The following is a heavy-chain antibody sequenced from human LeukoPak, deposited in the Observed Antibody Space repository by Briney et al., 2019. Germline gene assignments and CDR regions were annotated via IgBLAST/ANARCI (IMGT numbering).Heavy chain of an antibody. D-gene: IGHD3-10*01. V-gene: IGHV3-11*04. CDR1: GFTVSSNY. Sequence: GGSLRLSCAASGFTVSSNYMSWVRQAPGKGLEWVSYISSSGSTIYYADSVKGRFTISRDNAKNSLYLQMNSLRAEDTAVYYCASRVTMVRGVIRYWGQGTLVTVSS. J-gene: IGHJ4*02. CDR3: ASRVTMVRGVIRY. CDR2: ISSSGSTI.